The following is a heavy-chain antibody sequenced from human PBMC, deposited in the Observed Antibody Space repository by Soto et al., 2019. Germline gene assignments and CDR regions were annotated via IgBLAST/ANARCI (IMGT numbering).Heavy chain of an antibody. D-gene: IGHD3-16*01. V-gene: IGHV1-69*12. J-gene: IGHJ6*02. CDR3: AAHFHGGPYYSDSGMDV. CDR1: GGTFSSYA. Sequence: QVPLVQSGAEVEKPGSSVKVSCKASGGTFSSYAISWVRQAPGQGLEWMGGIIPIFGTADYAQKFPGRVTIIADECTSTAYMALSSLRSEDTAVYYCAAHFHGGPYYSDSGMDVWGQGTTVTVSS. CDR2: IIPIFGTA.